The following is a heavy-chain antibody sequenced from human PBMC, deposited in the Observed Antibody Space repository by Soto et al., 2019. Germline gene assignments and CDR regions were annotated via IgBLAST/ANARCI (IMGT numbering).Heavy chain of an antibody. CDR3: AKLRYFDWSSYNWFEY. CDR1: GFTLMSLA. D-gene: IGHD3-9*01. V-gene: IGHV3-23*01. J-gene: IGHJ5*01. Sequence: SLRLSCATSGFTLMSLAKTWVPPGPGEGLEWVSGISGSGATTSYADSVKGRFTVSRDNSKNTLYLQMNSLRVEDTAVYYCAKLRYFDWSSYNWFEYWGQGTPVTVSS. CDR2: ISGSGATT.